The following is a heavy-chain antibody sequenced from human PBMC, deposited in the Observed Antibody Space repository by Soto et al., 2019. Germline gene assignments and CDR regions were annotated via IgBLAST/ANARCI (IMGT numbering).Heavy chain of an antibody. V-gene: IGHV4-61*01. CDR2: IYYSGRT. CDR3: ARDYSNPGDYYYGMDV. CDR1: GGSVSSGSYY. J-gene: IGHJ6*02. Sequence: QVQLQESGPGLVKPSETLSLTCTVSGGSVSSGSYYWSWIRQPPGKGLEWIGYIYYSGRTNYNPSLKSRVTISVDTSKNQFSLKLSSVTAADTAVYYCARDYSNPGDYYYGMDVWGQGTTVTVSS. D-gene: IGHD4-4*01.